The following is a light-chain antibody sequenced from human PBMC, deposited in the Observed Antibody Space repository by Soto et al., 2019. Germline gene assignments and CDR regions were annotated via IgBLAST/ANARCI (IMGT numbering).Light chain of an antibody. CDR1: RSVSSN. Sequence: VDMRQSPATLSVSPGERATLSCRASRSVSSNLAWYQQKPGQAPRLLIYGASTRATGITARFSGSGSGTEFTLTISSLQSEDFAVYYCQQYNNWPRTFGQGTKVDIK. CDR2: GAS. V-gene: IGKV3-15*01. J-gene: IGKJ1*01. CDR3: QQYNNWPRT.